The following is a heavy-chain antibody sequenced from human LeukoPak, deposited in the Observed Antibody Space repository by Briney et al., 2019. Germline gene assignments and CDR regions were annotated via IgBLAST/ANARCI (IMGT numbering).Heavy chain of an antibody. CDR1: GFTFTSSA. Sequence: KVSCKASGFTFTSSAMQWVRQARGERLGWVGWIVVGSGNTNYAQKFQERVTITRDMSTSTAYMELSSLRSEDTAVCHCAADLVGGDEIKLDYWGQGTLVTVSS. CDR3: AADLVGGDEIKLDY. D-gene: IGHD6-6*01. CDR2: IVVGSGNT. J-gene: IGHJ4*02. V-gene: IGHV1-58*02.